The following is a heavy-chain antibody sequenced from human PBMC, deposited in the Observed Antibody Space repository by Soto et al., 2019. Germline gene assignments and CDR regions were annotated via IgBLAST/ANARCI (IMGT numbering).Heavy chain of an antibody. D-gene: IGHD3-16*01. Sequence: GASVQVSCKASGYTFTSYGIIWVRQAPGQGLEWMGWISAYNGNTNYAQKLQGRVTMTTDTSTSTAYMELRSLRSDDTAVYYCARASNLYYFDYWGQGTLVTVSS. J-gene: IGHJ4*02. CDR1: GYTFTSYG. V-gene: IGHV1-18*01. CDR3: ARASNLYYFDY. CDR2: ISAYNGNT.